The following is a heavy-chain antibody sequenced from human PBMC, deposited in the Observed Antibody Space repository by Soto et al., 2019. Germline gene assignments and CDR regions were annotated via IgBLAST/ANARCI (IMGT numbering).Heavy chain of an antibody. J-gene: IGHJ4*02. CDR3: AKLRGGWYSDY. D-gene: IGHD6-19*01. V-gene: IGHV3-23*01. CDR1: GFTFSNYA. CDR2: ISSSGGST. Sequence: EVQLLESGGGLVQPGGSLRLSCAASGFTFSNYAMSWVRQAPGKGLEWVSAISSSGGSTYYADSVKGRFTIPRDNCKNPLYMQMNSPRAEDTAVYYCAKLRGGWYSDYWGQGTLVTVSS.